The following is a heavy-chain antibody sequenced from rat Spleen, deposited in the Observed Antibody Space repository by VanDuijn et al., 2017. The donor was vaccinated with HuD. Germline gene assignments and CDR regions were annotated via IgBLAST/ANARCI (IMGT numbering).Heavy chain of an antibody. Sequence: EVQLVESGGGLVQPGRSLKLSCAASGFTFSNYDMAWVRQAPTKGLEWVASISYDGSSTYYRDSVKGRFTISRDNAKSTLYLQMNSLRSEDTATYYCTRDYYSGGYWGQGVMVTVSS. V-gene: IGHV5-20*01. CDR3: TRDYYSGGY. D-gene: IGHD1-1*01. J-gene: IGHJ2*01. CDR1: GFTFSNYD. CDR2: ISYDGSST.